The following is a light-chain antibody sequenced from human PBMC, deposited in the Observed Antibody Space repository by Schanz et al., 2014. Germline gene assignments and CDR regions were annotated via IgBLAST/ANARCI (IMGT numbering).Light chain of an antibody. V-gene: IGLV2-14*01. Sequence: QSALTQPASVSGSPGQSITISCTGTSSDVGRYNYVSWYQRHPGKAPKLMIYDVSSRPSGVSHRFSGSKSGNTASLTISGLQAEDEADYYCSSYATTSTVFGGGTKLTVL. J-gene: IGLJ3*02. CDR1: SSDVGRYNY. CDR3: SSYATTSTV. CDR2: DVS.